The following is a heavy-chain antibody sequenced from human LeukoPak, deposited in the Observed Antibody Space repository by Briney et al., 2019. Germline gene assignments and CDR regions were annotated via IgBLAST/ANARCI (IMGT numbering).Heavy chain of an antibody. J-gene: IGHJ4*02. D-gene: IGHD6-13*01. CDR2: IKQDGSEK. CDR3: ARDSAGNDY. CDR1: GFTFRSYA. Sequence: PGGSLRLSCVASGFTFRSYAMAWVRQAPGKGLEWVANIKQDGSEKYYVDSVKGRFTISRDNAKNSLYLQMNSLRAEDTAMYYCARDSAGNDYWGQGTLVTVSS. V-gene: IGHV3-7*01.